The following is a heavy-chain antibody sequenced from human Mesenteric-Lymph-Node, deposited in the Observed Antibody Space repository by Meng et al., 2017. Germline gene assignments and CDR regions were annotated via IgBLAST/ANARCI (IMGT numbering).Heavy chain of an antibody. J-gene: IGHJ4*02. D-gene: IGHD3-10*01. CDR2: ISYDGSNK. CDR3: ARGEMVRGLDY. CDR1: GLSFNTHA. V-gene: IGHV3-30*03. Sequence: QVQLVESGGGVVQPGRSLRLSCVASGLSFNTHAMHWVRQAPGKGLEWVAVISYDGSNKYYADSVKGRFTISRDNSKNTLYLQMNSLRAEDTAVYYCARGEMVRGLDYWGQGTLVTVSS.